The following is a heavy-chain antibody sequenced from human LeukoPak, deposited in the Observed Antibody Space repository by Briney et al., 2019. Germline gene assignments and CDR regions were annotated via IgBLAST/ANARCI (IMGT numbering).Heavy chain of an antibody. J-gene: IGHJ4*02. CDR2: ISYDGSNK. V-gene: IGHV3-30*18. CDR3: AKGSSATRLDY. Sequence: PGKSLRLSCAASGFTFSSYGMHWVRQAPGKGLEWVAVISYDGSNKYYADSVKGRFTISRDNSKNTLYLQMNSLRAEDTAVYYCAKGSSATRLDYWGQGTLVTVSS. CDR1: GFTFSSYG. D-gene: IGHD2-15*01.